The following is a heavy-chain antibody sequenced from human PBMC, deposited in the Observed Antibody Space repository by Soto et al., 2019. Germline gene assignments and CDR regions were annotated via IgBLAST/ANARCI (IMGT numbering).Heavy chain of an antibody. V-gene: IGHV1-69*01. CDR2: IIPIFGTT. CDR1: RGTFSSYA. CDR3: AFYGSPGNWFDP. Sequence: QVQLVQSGAEVKKPGSSVKVSCKASRGTFSSYAISWVRQAPGQGLEWVGGIIPIFGTTTYAQKFRGRVTIIADESTSTAYMALSSQRSEDTGVYFWAFYGSPGNWFDPWGQGTLVTVSS. D-gene: IGHD4-17*01. J-gene: IGHJ5*02.